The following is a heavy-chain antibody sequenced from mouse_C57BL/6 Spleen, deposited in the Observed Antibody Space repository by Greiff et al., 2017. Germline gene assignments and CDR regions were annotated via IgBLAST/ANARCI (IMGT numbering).Heavy chain of an antibody. V-gene: IGHV1-82*01. CDR2: IYPGDGDT. Sequence: VKLQESGPELVKPGASVKISCKASGYAFSSSWMNWVKQRPGKGLEWIGRIYPGDGDTNYNGKFKGKATLTADKSSRTAYMQLSSLTSEDSAVSFCALSISYVYWGQGTTLTVSS. J-gene: IGHJ2*01. CDR1: GYAFSSSW. D-gene: IGHD1-3*01. CDR3: ALSISYVY.